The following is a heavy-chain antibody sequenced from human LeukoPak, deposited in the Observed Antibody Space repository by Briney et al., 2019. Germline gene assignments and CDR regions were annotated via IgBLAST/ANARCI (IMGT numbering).Heavy chain of an antibody. Sequence: ASVKVSCKASGYTFTGYYIQWVRQAPGQGLEWMGWINPNNGATNYAQKFQGSVTMTRDTSINTAYMEVSRLRSDDTAVYYCARDGRIAAAGSDEPYFDYWGQGTLVTVSS. CDR1: GYTFTGYY. CDR3: ARDGRIAAAGSDEPYFDY. V-gene: IGHV1-2*04. CDR2: INPNNGAT. D-gene: IGHD6-13*01. J-gene: IGHJ4*02.